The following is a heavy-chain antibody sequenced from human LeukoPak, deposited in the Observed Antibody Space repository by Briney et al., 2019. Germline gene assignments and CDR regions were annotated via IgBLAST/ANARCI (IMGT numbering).Heavy chain of an antibody. CDR2: FYRGDTT. V-gene: IGHV3-53*01. CDR3: AREVISIPSYFDS. D-gene: IGHD2-21*01. CDR1: GFSVSSSY. J-gene: IGHJ4*02. Sequence: GGSLRLSCAASGFSVSSSYMYWVRQAPGKGLEWVSFFYRGDTTYYAESVRGRFTISRDNSKNTLYPPMNSLIPEDTAVYYCAREVISIPSYFDSWGQGTLVTVSS.